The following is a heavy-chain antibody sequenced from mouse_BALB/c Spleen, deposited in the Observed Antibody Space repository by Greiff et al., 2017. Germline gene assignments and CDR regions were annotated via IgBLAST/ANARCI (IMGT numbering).Heavy chain of an antibody. D-gene: IGHD2-2*01. V-gene: IGHV3-6*02. J-gene: IGHJ3*01. CDR1: GYSITSGYY. CDR3: ARRESYGYDGGWFAY. Sequence: DVHLVESGPGLVKPSQSLSLTCSVTGYSITSGYYWNWIRQFPGNKLEWMGYISYDGSNNYNPSLKNRISITRDTSKNQFFLKLNSVTTEDTATYYCARRESYGYDGGWFAYWGQGTLVTVSA. CDR2: ISYDGSN.